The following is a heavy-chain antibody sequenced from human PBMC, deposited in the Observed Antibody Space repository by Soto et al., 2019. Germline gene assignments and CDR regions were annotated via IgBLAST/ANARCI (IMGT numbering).Heavy chain of an antibody. Sequence: SETLSLTCTVSGGSISSTTYYWGWIRQPPGKGLEWIGSIHYSGYTYYNPSLKSRVTISVDTSKNQFSLKLSSVTAAGKGVYWFFFRVGVPQQLELDALDIWGQGTMVTVSS. CDR3: FFRVGVPQQLELDALDI. CDR1: GGSISSTTYY. CDR2: IHYSGYT. D-gene: IGHD6-13*01. V-gene: IGHV4-39*01. J-gene: IGHJ3*02.